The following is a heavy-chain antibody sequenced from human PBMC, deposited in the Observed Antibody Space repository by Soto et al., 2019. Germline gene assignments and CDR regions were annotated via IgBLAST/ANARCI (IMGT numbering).Heavy chain of an antibody. CDR3: AKDRCGGDCYPHDAFDI. Sequence: GGSLRLSCAASGFTFSSYAMSWVRQAPGKGLEWVSAISGSGGSTYYADSVKGRFTISRDNSKNTLYLQMNSLSAEDTAVYYCAKDRCGGDCYPHDAFDIWGQGTMVTVSS. D-gene: IGHD2-21*02. V-gene: IGHV3-23*01. CDR1: GFTFSSYA. CDR2: ISGSGGST. J-gene: IGHJ3*02.